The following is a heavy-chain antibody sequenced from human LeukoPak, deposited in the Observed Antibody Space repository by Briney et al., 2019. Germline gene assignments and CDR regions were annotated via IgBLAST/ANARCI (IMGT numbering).Heavy chain of an antibody. Sequence: GGSLRLSCAASGFTFSSYGMHWVRQAPGKGLEWVAVIWYDGSNKYYADSVKGRFTISRDNSKNTLYLQMNSLRAEDTAVYYCARDPNRGYNYGYVVYWGQGTMVTVSS. J-gene: IGHJ4*02. CDR1: GFTFSSYG. D-gene: IGHD5-18*01. V-gene: IGHV3-33*01. CDR2: IWYDGSNK. CDR3: ARDPNRGYNYGYVVY.